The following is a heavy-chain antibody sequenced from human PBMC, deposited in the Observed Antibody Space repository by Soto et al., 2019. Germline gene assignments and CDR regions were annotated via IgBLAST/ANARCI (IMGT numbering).Heavy chain of an antibody. CDR1: GFAFSSYR. V-gene: IGHV3-74*01. Sequence: GGSLRLSCAVSGFAFSSYRMHWVRQTPGKGPVWVSRIYKDGSRTGYAASVKGRFTISRNNAKNTLYLQMSSLTVEDTAVYYCARDLSGNTTPYFDLWGQGTLVTVSS. J-gene: IGHJ4*02. CDR3: ARDLSGNTTPYFDL. D-gene: IGHD1-7*01. CDR2: IYKDGSRT.